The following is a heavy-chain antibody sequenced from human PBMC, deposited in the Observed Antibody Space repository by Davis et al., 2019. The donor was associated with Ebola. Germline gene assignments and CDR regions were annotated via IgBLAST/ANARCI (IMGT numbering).Heavy chain of an antibody. V-gene: IGHV4-39*01. J-gene: IGHJ4*02. Sequence: PSETLSLTCTVSGGSISSYYWGWIRQPPGKGLEWIGSIYYSGSTYYNPSLKSRVTISVDTSKNQFSLKLSSVTAADTAVYYCARGGDARAYYDSSGYYSSLDYWGQGTLVTVSS. CDR1: GGSISSYY. D-gene: IGHD3-22*01. CDR2: IYYSGST. CDR3: ARGGDARAYYDSSGYYSSLDY.